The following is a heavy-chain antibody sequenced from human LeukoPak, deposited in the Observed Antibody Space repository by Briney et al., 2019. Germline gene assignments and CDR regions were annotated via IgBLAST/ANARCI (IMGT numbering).Heavy chain of an antibody. CDR1: RYTFTGYY. D-gene: IGHD6-13*01. J-gene: IGHJ4*02. CDR2: INPNSGGT. Sequence: ASVKVSCTSSRYTFTGYYMHWVPPAPGQGLEWMGWINPNSGGTNYAQKFQGRVTMTWDTSISTAYMELSRLTSGDKAVYYCARFTAAAGHDWGQGTLVTVSS. CDR3: ARFTAAAGHD. V-gene: IGHV1-2*02.